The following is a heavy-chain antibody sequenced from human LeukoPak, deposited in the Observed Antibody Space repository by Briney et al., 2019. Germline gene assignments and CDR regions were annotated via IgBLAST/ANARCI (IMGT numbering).Heavy chain of an antibody. CDR1: GFTFSDYY. CDR2: ISSSGSTI. CDR3: ASPSTDIAAAGTN. D-gene: IGHD6-13*01. J-gene: IGHJ4*02. V-gene: IGHV3-11*01. Sequence: GGSLRLSCAASGFTFSDYYMSLIRQAPGKGLEWVSYISSSGSTIYYADSVKGRFTISRDNAKNSLYLQMNSLRAEDTAVYYCASPSTDIAAAGTNWGQGTLVTVSS.